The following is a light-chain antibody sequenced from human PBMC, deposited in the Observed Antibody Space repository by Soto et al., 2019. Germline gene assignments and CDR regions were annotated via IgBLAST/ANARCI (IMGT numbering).Light chain of an antibody. CDR1: QSISSN. CDR2: GAS. Sequence: EIVMKQSPATLSVSPGERATLSCRASQSISSNLAWYQQKPGQPPRLLIYGASSRATGIPDRFSGSGSGTDFTLTISRLEPEDFAVYYCQQYGSSPTFGQGTKVDI. V-gene: IGKV3-20*01. J-gene: IGKJ1*01. CDR3: QQYGSSPT.